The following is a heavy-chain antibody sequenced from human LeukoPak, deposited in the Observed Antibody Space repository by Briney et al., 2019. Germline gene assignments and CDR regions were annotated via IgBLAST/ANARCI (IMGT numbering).Heavy chain of an antibody. J-gene: IGHJ4*02. CDR3: ARDIGYYYDSSGPADY. Sequence: GGSLRLSCAASGFTFSSYGMHWVRQAPGKGLEWVAVIWYDGSNKYYADSVKGRFTISRDNSKNTLYLQMNSLRAEDTAVYYCARDIGYYYDSSGPADYRGQGTLVTVSS. CDR1: GFTFSSYG. D-gene: IGHD3-22*01. V-gene: IGHV3-33*01. CDR2: IWYDGSNK.